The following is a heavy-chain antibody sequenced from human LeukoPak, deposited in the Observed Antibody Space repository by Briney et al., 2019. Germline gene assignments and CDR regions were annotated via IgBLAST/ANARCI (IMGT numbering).Heavy chain of an antibody. Sequence: SETLSLTCTVSGGSISSYCWSWIRQPAGKGLEWIGRIYTSGNTNYNPSLKSRLNMSVDTSKNWFSLKLSSVTAADTALYYCARAPSSSSRPFDYWGQGTLVTVSS. CDR2: IYTSGNT. V-gene: IGHV4-4*07. D-gene: IGHD6-6*01. CDR1: GGSISSYC. CDR3: ARAPSSSSRPFDY. J-gene: IGHJ4*02.